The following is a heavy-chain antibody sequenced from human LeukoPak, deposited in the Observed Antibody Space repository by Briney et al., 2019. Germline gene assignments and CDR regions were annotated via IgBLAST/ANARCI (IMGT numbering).Heavy chain of an antibody. CDR3: ASHVDIVATARFDY. V-gene: IGHV1-69*02. CDR1: GGTFSIYT. D-gene: IGHD5-12*01. J-gene: IGHJ4*02. Sequence: SVKVSCKASGGTFSIYTISWVRQAPGQGLEWMGRIIPILGVANYAQKFQGRVTITADKSTSTAYMELSSLRSEDTAVYYCASHVDIVATARFDYWGQGTLVTVSS. CDR2: IIPILGVA.